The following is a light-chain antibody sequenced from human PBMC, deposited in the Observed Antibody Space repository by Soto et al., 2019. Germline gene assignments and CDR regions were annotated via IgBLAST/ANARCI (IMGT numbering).Light chain of an antibody. V-gene: IGKV3-15*01. CDR1: QSVSSS. CDR3: QQYNSWPRGT. Sequence: EIVVTQSPATLSVSPGERVTLSCRASQSVSSSLAWYQQRPGQAPRLLIYDTSTRAAGISARFSGSGSGTEFTLTISSLQSEDFAVYYCQQYNSWPRGTFGPGTKVEIK. J-gene: IGKJ3*01. CDR2: DTS.